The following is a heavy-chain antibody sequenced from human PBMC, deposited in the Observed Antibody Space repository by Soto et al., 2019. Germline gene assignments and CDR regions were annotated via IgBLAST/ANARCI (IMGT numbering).Heavy chain of an antibody. V-gene: IGHV1-8*02. Sequence: ASVKVSCKASGGTFSSYAISWVRQAPGQGLEWMGWMNPNSGNTDYAQKFQGRVTMTRNTSTSTAYMELSSLRSEDTAVYYCARAGYCSSTSCYASYWGQGTLVTVSS. CDR2: MNPNSGNT. CDR3: ARAGYCSSTSCYASY. D-gene: IGHD2-2*01. J-gene: IGHJ4*02. CDR1: GGTFSSYA.